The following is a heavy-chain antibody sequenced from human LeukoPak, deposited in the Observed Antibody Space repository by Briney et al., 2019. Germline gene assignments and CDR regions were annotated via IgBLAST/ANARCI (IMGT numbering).Heavy chain of an antibody. Sequence: GASVKVSCKASGYTFSSYGISWVRQAPGQGLEWMGWISVYNGNTNYAQKFQGRVTITADKSTSTAYMELSSLRSEDTAVYYCAREHDYGDYWGQGTLVTVSS. J-gene: IGHJ4*02. CDR3: AREHDYGDY. CDR1: GYTFSSYG. CDR2: ISVYNGNT. V-gene: IGHV1-18*01.